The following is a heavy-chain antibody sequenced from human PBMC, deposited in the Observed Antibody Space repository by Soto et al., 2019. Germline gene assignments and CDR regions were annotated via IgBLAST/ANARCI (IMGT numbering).Heavy chain of an antibody. J-gene: IGHJ4*02. Sequence: ASVNVSCKASGYTFPRYAMNWVRQAPGQSHEWMGWINPGNGNTKYSQRFQGRVTITRDTSASTAYMELSSLTSEDTAVYYCARRGALTSYYYGYYFDYWGQGTLVTV. CDR1: GYTFPRYA. V-gene: IGHV1-3*01. CDR3: ARRGALTSYYYGYYFDY. D-gene: IGHD3-9*01. CDR2: INPGNGNT.